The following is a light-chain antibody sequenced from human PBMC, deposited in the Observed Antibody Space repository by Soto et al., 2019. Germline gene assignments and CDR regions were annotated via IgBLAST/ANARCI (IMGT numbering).Light chain of an antibody. CDR3: SSYTSSSTPVV. V-gene: IGLV2-14*01. Sequence: QSVLTQPASVSGSPGQSITLSCTGTSSDVGGYNHVSWYQQHPGKAPKLMIYDVSNRPSGVSNRFSGSKSGNTASLTISGLQAEDEAGYYCSSYTSSSTPVVFGGGTKLTVL. J-gene: IGLJ2*01. CDR1: SSDVGGYNH. CDR2: DVS.